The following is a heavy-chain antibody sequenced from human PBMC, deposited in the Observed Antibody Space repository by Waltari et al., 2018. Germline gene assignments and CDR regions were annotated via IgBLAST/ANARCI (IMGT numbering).Heavy chain of an antibody. CDR2: MCYSGST. CDR3: ARHQYYATLYYFDY. V-gene: IGHV4-39*07. Sequence: QLQLQESGPGLVKPSETLSLTCTVSGASISSSNYYWGWIRQPPGKGLEWIGRMCYSGSTHDNPSLESRVTISVDPSKNQFSLKLTSVTSADTAVYYCARHQYYATLYYFDYWGQGALVTVSS. CDR1: GASISSSNYY. J-gene: IGHJ4*02. D-gene: IGHD2-2*01.